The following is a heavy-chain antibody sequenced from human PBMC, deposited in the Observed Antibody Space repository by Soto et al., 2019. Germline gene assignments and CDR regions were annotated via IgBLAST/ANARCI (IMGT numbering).Heavy chain of an antibody. CDR2: ISGSGGST. V-gene: IGHV3-23*01. D-gene: IGHD3-16*02. Sequence: GESLKISCAASGFTFSSYAMSWVRQAPGKGLEWVSAISGSGGSTYYADSVKGRFTISRDNSKNTLYLQMNSLRAEDTAVYYCAKDRGNMITFGGVIVAYNWFDPWGQGTLVTVSS. J-gene: IGHJ5*02. CDR3: AKDRGNMITFGGVIVAYNWFDP. CDR1: GFTFSSYA.